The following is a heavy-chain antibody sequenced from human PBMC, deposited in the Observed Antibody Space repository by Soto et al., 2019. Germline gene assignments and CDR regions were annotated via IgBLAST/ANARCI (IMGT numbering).Heavy chain of an antibody. D-gene: IGHD3-9*01. V-gene: IGHV4-4*02. J-gene: IGHJ5*02. CDR2: IHSSGIT. CDR3: AGQWSAGYGAFDP. Sequence: QVQLQESGPGLVKPSGTLSLTCAVSGGSVNNDKWWSWVRQPPGKGLEWIGEIHSSGITNYNLSLKSRASIFVDKFKNQFSVKLTSVTAADTAVYFCAGQWSAGYGAFDPWGQGTLVTVSS. CDR1: GGSVNNDKW.